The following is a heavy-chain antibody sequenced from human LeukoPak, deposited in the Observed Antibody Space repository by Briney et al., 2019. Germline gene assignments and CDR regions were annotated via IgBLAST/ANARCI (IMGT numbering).Heavy chain of an antibody. D-gene: IGHD5-18*01. CDR2: ISGSGGTT. Sequence: GGSLRLSCAASGFTFSSYAMSWVRQAPGKGLEWVSAISGSGGTTYYADSVKGRFTISRDNSKNTLYLQMNSLRAEDTAVYYCAREKIQLWLNNWFDPWGQGTLVTVSS. V-gene: IGHV3-23*01. CDR1: GFTFSSYA. J-gene: IGHJ5*02. CDR3: AREKIQLWLNNWFDP.